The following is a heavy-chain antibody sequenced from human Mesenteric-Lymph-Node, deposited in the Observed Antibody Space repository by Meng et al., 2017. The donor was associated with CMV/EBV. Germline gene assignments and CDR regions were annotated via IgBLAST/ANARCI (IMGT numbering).Heavy chain of an antibody. CDR3: ARGSDIPVNNY. D-gene: IGHD2-15*01. Sequence: QVQLQRWGAGLVKPSGTLFLTCAVDGGSFSGYYWSWFRQPPGKGLEWIGEINHSGVPNYNPSLKSRVTISLDRSKNQFSLKLSSVTAEDTAVYYCARGSDIPVNNYWGQGTLVTVSS. CDR2: INHSGVP. J-gene: IGHJ4*02. V-gene: IGHV4-34*01. CDR1: GGSFSGYY.